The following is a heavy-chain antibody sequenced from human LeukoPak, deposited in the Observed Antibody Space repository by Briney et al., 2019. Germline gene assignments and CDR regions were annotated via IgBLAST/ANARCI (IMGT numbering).Heavy chain of an antibody. CDR3: ARARAEGQLSSYDRDPFDY. CDR2: IYTSGST. CDR1: GGSISSYY. Sequence: KSSETLSLTCTVSGGSISSYYWSWIRQPAGKGLEWIGRIYTSGSTNYNPSFKSRVTMSVDTSKNQFSLKLSSVTAADTAVYYCARARAEGQLSSYDRDPFDYWGQGTLVTVSS. J-gene: IGHJ4*02. V-gene: IGHV4-4*07. D-gene: IGHD5-12*01.